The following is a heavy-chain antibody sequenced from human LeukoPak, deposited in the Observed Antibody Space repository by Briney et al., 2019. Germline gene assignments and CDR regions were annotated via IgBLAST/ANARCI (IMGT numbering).Heavy chain of an antibody. D-gene: IGHD5-12*01. CDR3: ARRLGGYAELDY. CDR2: IYYSGRT. J-gene: IGHJ4*02. Sequence: SETLSLTCTVSGDSISSYYWSWIRQPPGKGLEWMGCIYYSGRTNYNPSLKSRVTISVDTSKKQFSLKLRSVTAADTAVYYCARRLGGYAELDYWGQGTLVTVSS. CDR1: GDSISSYY. V-gene: IGHV4-59*01.